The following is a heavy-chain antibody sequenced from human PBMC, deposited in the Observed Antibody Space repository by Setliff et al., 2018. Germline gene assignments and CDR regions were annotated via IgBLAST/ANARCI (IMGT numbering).Heavy chain of an antibody. D-gene: IGHD5-12*01. V-gene: IGHV1-18*01. CDR2: ISAYNGNT. CDR1: GGTFSSYA. Sequence: ASVKVSCKASGGTFSSYAISWVRQAPGQGLEWMGWISAYNGNTNYAQKLQGRVTMTTDTSTSTAYMELRSLRSDDTAVYYCARVPRPAGYSGYGDYWGQGTLVTVSS. J-gene: IGHJ4*02. CDR3: ARVPRPAGYSGYGDY.